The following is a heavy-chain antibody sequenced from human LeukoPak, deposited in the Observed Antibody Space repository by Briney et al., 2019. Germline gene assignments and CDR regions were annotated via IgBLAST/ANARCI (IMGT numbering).Heavy chain of an antibody. Sequence: SETLSLTCTVSGGSISSGDYYWSWIRQPPGKGLEWIGYIYYSGSTYYNPSLKSRVTISVDTSKNQFSLKLSSVTAADTAVYYCARGITMIEYFDYWGQGTLVTVSS. CDR3: ARGITMIEYFDY. J-gene: IGHJ4*02. CDR1: GGSISSGDYY. D-gene: IGHD3-22*01. CDR2: IYYSGST. V-gene: IGHV4-30-4*01.